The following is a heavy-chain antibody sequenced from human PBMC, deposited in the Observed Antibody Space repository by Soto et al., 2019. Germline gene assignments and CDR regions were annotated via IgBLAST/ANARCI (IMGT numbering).Heavy chain of an antibody. Sequence: GGSLRLSCAASGFTFTSYAMSWVRQAPGKGLEWVSTISGIGSGAATFYPYYADSVKGRFTISRDNSKNTLYLQMNSLRAEDTAVYYCARDLRYCSGGSCYPTNWFDPWGQGTLVTVSS. J-gene: IGHJ5*02. CDR1: GFTFTSYA. D-gene: IGHD2-15*01. CDR3: ARDLRYCSGGSCYPTNWFDP. CDR2: ISGIGSGAATFYP. V-gene: IGHV3-23*01.